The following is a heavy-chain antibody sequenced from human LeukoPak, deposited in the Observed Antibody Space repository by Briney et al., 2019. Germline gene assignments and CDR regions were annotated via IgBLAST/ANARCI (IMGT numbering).Heavy chain of an antibody. CDR2: ISGSSSYI. D-gene: IGHD4-17*01. V-gene: IGHV3-21*01. Sequence: GGSLRLSCAASGFTFSSYAMHWVRQAPGKGLEWVSSISGSSSYIYYADSVKGRFTISRDNAKNSLYLQMNSLRAEDTAVYYCARGGRTVTYPFDYWGQGTLVTVSS. CDR1: GFTFSSYA. J-gene: IGHJ4*02. CDR3: ARGGRTVTYPFDY.